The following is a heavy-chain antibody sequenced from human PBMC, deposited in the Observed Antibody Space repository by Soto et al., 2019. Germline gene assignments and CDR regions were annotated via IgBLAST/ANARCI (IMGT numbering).Heavy chain of an antibody. CDR1: GFTFTIFA. D-gene: IGHD7-27*01. CDR3: AKEVSLGSTVDLGY. Sequence: EVQLLESGGDLVQPGGSLRLSCAASGFTFTIFAMSWVRQSPGKGLEWVSTISGSGGSTYYADAVKGRFTISRDNSMGTLNLQMKSLRVEDTAIYYCAKEVSLGSTVDLGYWGQGTLVTVSS. V-gene: IGHV3-23*01. CDR2: ISGSGGST. J-gene: IGHJ4*02.